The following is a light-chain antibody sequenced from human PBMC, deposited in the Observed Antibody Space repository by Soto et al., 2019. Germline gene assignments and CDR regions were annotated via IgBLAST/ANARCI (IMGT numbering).Light chain of an antibody. CDR3: CSSSSSSTSVV. CDR2: DVS. V-gene: IGLV2-14*01. CDR1: SSDVGGYNY. Sequence: QSALTQPASMSGSPGQSITISCTGTSSDVGGYNYVSWYQQHPGKAPKLMIYDVSNRPSGVSNRFSGSKSGNTASLTISGRQAADEADDYCCSSSSSSTSVVFGGGTKLTVL. J-gene: IGLJ2*01.